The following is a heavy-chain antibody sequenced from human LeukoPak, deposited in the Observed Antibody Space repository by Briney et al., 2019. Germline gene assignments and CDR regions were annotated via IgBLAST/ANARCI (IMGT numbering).Heavy chain of an antibody. Sequence: GGSLRLSCAASGFTFSSYSMNWVRQAPGKGLGWVSSISSSSSYIYYADSVKGRFTISRDNAKNSLYLQMNSLRAEDTAVYYCARDYRRRRLVIVGATRDNWFDPWGQGTLVTVSS. D-gene: IGHD1-26*01. J-gene: IGHJ5*02. CDR2: ISSSSSYI. V-gene: IGHV3-21*01. CDR1: GFTFSSYS. CDR3: ARDYRRRRLVIVGATRDNWFDP.